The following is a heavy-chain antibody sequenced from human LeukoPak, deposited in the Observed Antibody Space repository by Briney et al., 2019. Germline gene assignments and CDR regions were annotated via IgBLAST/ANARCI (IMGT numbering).Heavy chain of an antibody. CDR2: ISRRGETI. Sequence: GGSLRLSCAVSGFSFSTYSWNWVRQTPGKGLEWISYISRRGETIFYADSVKGRFTISRDNSKNTLYLQMNNLRAEDTAVYYCAKDTNYYDSSGIDYWGQGTLVTVSS. J-gene: IGHJ4*02. CDR3: AKDTNYYDSSGIDY. CDR1: GFSFSTYS. V-gene: IGHV3-23*01. D-gene: IGHD3-22*01.